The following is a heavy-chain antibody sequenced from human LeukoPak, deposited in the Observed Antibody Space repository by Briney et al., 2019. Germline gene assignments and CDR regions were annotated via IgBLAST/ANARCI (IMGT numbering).Heavy chain of an antibody. CDR1: GGSISSGDYY. CDR3: ARNGCSSTSCQFGDAFDI. Sequence: PSQTLSLTCTVSGGSISSGDYYWRWIRQPPGKGLEWIGYIYYTVSTFYNPSLKSRVAISVDTPKNLFSLKLTSVTAADTAVYYCARNGCSSTSCQFGDAFDIWGQGAMVTVSS. CDR2: IYYTVST. D-gene: IGHD2-2*01. J-gene: IGHJ3*02. V-gene: IGHV4-30-4*08.